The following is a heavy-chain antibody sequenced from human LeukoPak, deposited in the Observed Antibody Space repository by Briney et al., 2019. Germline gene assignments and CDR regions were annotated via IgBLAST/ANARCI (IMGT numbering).Heavy chain of an antibody. J-gene: IGHJ3*02. Sequence: KFQGRVTITRDTSASTAYMELSSLRSEDTAVYYCASSFGDDDAFDIWGQGTMVTVSS. V-gene: IGHV1-3*01. D-gene: IGHD3-10*01. CDR3: ASSFGDDDAFDI.